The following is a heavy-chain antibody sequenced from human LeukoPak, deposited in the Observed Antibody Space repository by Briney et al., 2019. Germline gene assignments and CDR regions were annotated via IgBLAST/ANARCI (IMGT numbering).Heavy chain of an antibody. CDR3: ARDLGGYGYYGMDV. V-gene: IGHV3-66*03. CDR2: IYSCGST. J-gene: IGHJ6*02. Sequence: GGSLRLSCAASGFTVSSNYMSWVRQAPGKGLEWVSVIYSCGSTYYADSVKGRFTISGDNSKNMVYLQMNSLRAEETAVYYCARDLGGYGYYGMDVWGQGTTVTVSS. D-gene: IGHD3-22*01. CDR1: GFTVSSNY.